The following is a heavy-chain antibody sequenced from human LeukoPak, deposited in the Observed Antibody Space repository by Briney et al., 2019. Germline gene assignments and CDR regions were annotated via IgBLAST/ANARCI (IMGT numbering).Heavy chain of an antibody. J-gene: IGHJ4*02. Sequence: GGSLRLSCAASGFTFSSYGMHWVRQAPGKGLEWVAVIGYDGSNKYYADSVKGRFTISRDNSKNTLYLQMNSLRAEDTAVYYRARDRKGTPDYWGQGTLVTVSS. V-gene: IGHV3-30*02. CDR3: ARDRKGTPDY. D-gene: IGHD2-15*01. CDR2: IGYDGSNK. CDR1: GFTFSSYG.